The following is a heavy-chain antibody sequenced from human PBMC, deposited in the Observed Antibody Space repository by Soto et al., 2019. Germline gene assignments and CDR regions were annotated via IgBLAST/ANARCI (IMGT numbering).Heavy chain of an antibody. J-gene: IGHJ5*02. V-gene: IGHV4-39*01. D-gene: IGHD3-9*01. CDR2: IYYSGST. Sequence: QLQLQESGPGLVKPSETLSLTCTVSGGSISSSSYYWGWIRQPPGKGLEWIGSIYYSGSTYYNPSLKSRVTISVDTSKNQFSLKLSSVTAADTAVYYCARRANYDILTGYYKGDNWFDPWGQGTLVTVSS. CDR1: GGSISSSSYY. CDR3: ARRANYDILTGYYKGDNWFDP.